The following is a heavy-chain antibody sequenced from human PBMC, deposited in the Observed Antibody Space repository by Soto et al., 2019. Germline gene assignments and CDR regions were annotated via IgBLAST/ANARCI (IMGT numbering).Heavy chain of an antibody. D-gene: IGHD3-3*01. CDR3: ARGGADSITIFGVVDFEY. Sequence: SETLSLTCAVYGGSFSGYYWSWIRQPPGKGLEWIGEINHSGSTNYNPSLKSRVTISVDTSKNQFSLKLSSVTAVDTAVYYCARGGADSITIFGVVDFEYWGQGTLVTVSS. V-gene: IGHV4-34*01. J-gene: IGHJ4*02. CDR1: GGSFSGYY. CDR2: INHSGST.